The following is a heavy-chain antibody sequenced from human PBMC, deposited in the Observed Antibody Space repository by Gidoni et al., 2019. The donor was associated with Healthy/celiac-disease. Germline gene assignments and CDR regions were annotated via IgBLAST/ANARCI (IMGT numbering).Heavy chain of an antibody. V-gene: IGHV3-49*04. J-gene: IGHJ3*02. CDR3: TRELSWQTMIVGVGYACDI. D-gene: IGHD3-22*01. Sequence: EVQLVESGGGLVQPVRSLRLSCTASGFTFGDYAMSWVRQAPGKGLEGVGFIRSKAYGGTKEYAASVKGRFTISRDDSKSIAYLQMNSLKTEDTAVYYCTRELSWQTMIVGVGYACDIWGQGKMVTVSS. CDR1: GFTFGDYA. CDR2: IRSKAYGGTK.